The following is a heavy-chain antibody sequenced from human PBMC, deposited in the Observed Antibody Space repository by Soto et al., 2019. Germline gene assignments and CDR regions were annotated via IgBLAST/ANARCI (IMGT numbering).Heavy chain of an antibody. CDR2: ITWNSVAL. CDR1: GFTFDDHA. V-gene: IGHV3-9*01. J-gene: IGHJ4*02. CDR3: AKERVRDFDG. Sequence: VQLVESGGGLVRPGGSLRLSCAASGFTFDDHAMHWVRQAPGKGLEWISAITWNSVALDYADSVKGRFTISRDNAKNSLYLQMNSLIPEDKALYYCAKERVRDFDGWGQGTLVTVSS. D-gene: IGHD3-9*01.